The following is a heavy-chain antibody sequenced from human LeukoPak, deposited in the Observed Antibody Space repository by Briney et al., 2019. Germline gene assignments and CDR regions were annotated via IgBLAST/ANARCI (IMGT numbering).Heavy chain of an antibody. D-gene: IGHD6-19*01. J-gene: IGHJ5*02. V-gene: IGHV3-64*01. CDR2: ISSNGGNT. CDR1: GFTFSTYA. CDR3: ARHGGIAVASNWFDP. Sequence: GGSLRLSCAASGFTFSTYAMHWVRQAPGKGLEYVSAISSNGGNTYYANSVKGRFTISRDNSKNTLYLQMGSLRAEDTAFYYCARHGGIAVASNWFDPWGQGTLVTVSS.